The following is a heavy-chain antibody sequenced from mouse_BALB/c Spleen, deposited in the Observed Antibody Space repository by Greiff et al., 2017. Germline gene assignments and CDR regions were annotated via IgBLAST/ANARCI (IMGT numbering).Heavy chain of an antibody. D-gene: IGHD3-1*01. V-gene: IGHV2-9*02. CDR2: IWAGGST. CDR1: GFSLTSYG. CDR3: ARDSSGYYAMDY. Sequence: VKVVESGPGLVAPSQSLSITCTVSGFSLTSYGVHWVRQPPGKGLEWLGVIWAGGSTNYNSALMSRLSISKDNSKSQVFLKMNSLQTDDTAMYYCARDSSGYYAMDYWGQGTSVTVSS. J-gene: IGHJ4*01.